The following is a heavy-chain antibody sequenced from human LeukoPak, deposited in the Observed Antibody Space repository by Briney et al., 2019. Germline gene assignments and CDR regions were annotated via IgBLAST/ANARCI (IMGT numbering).Heavy chain of an antibody. Sequence: GRSLRLSCAASGFTFSSYGMHWVRQAPGKGLEWVAVISYDGSNKYYADSVKGRFTISRDNSKNTLSLQMNSLRAEDTAVYYCASGGLVLDYWGQGTLVTVSS. J-gene: IGHJ4*02. V-gene: IGHV3-30*03. CDR3: ASGGLVLDY. CDR2: ISYDGSNK. D-gene: IGHD3/OR15-3a*01. CDR1: GFTFSSYG.